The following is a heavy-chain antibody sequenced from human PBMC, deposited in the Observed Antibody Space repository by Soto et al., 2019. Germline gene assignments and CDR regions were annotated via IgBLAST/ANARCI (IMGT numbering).Heavy chain of an antibody. CDR1: GGTFSSYT. Sequence: AASVKVSCKASGGTFSSYTISWLRQAPGQGLEWMGRIIPILGIANYAQKFQGRVTITADKSTSTAYMELSSLRSEDTAVYYCARDLAYCGGDCYEDDAFDIWGQGTMVTVSS. J-gene: IGHJ3*02. CDR2: IIPILGIA. V-gene: IGHV1-69*04. CDR3: ARDLAYCGGDCYEDDAFDI. D-gene: IGHD2-21*01.